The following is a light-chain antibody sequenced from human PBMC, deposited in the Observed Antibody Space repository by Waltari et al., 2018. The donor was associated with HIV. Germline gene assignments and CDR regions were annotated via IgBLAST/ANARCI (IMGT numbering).Light chain of an antibody. V-gene: IGKV3-15*01. CDR3: QQSKNWPYT. CDR2: GAS. CDR1: QSVGRN. J-gene: IGKJ2*01. Sequence: EVLMTQTPVTLSVSPGERATLSCRASQSVGRNLAWFQQRPGQAPRLLISGASTRATGVPDRFSGSGSETYFTLTINSLQSEDFAVYYCQQSKNWPYTFGQGTKVEI.